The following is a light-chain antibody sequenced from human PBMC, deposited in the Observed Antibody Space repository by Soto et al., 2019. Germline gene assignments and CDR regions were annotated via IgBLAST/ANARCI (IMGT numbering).Light chain of an antibody. CDR3: QHYDNSPPSVT. CDR1: QSISSDF. CDR2: GAS. J-gene: IGKJ3*01. Sequence: EVVLTQSPDTLSLSPGERATLSCRASQSISSDFLVWYQQKPGQAPRPLIYGASSRATGIPDRFSGSGSGTDFTLTISRLEPEDFAVYYCQHYDNSPPSVTFGPGTKVDIK. V-gene: IGKV3-20*01.